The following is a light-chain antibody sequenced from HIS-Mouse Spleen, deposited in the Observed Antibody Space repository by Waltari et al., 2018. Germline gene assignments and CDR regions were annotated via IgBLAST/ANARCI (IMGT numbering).Light chain of an antibody. J-gene: IGKJ1*01. CDR2: KAS. CDR3: QQYNSYPWT. V-gene: IGKV1-5*03. Sequence: DIQMTQSPSTLSASFGDRVTLTCRASQSISSWLAWYQQKPGKAPKLLIYKASSLESGVPSRFSGSGSGTEFTLTISSLQPDDFATYYCQQYNSYPWTFGQGTKVEIK. CDR1: QSISSW.